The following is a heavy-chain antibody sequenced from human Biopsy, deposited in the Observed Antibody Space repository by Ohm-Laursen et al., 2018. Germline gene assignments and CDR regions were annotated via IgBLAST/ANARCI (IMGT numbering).Heavy chain of an antibody. V-gene: IGHV4-31*01. J-gene: IGHJ2*01. Sequence: TLSLTCIVSGGSVSSGGFYWSWIRQHPGKGLEWIGYIYYSGTTYYNPSLKSLVTISEDTSKNQFSLKLNSVTAADTAVYYCARRPYGGTRYWYFDLWGRGTLVTVSS. D-gene: IGHD4-23*01. CDR1: GGSVSSGGFY. CDR3: ARRPYGGTRYWYFDL. CDR2: IYYSGTT.